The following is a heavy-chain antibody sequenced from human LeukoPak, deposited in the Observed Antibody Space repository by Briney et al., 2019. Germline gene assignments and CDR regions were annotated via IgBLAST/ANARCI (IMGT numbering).Heavy chain of an antibody. J-gene: IGHJ4*02. Sequence: SVKVSCKASGGTFSSYAISWVRQAPGQGLEWMGGIIPIFGTANYAQKFQGRVTITADESTSTAYMELSSLRSEDTAVYYCARVAGDDSSSTEDYWGQGTLVTVSS. CDR2: IIPIFGTA. D-gene: IGHD3-22*01. CDR3: ARVAGDDSSSTEDY. V-gene: IGHV1-69*13. CDR1: GGTFSSYA.